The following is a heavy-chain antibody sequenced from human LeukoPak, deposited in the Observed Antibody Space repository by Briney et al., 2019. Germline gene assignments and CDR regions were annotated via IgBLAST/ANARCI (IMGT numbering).Heavy chain of an antibody. V-gene: IGHV3-7*01. D-gene: IGHD6-6*01. CDR1: GFTVSNNY. J-gene: IGHJ4*02. CDR3: ARPRRYSSYNFDY. Sequence: GGSLRLSCATSGFTVSNNYMTWVRQAPGKGLEWVANIKQDGSEKYYVDSVKGRFTISRDNAKNSLYLQMNSLRAEDTAVYYCARPRRYSSYNFDYWGQGTLVTVSS. CDR2: IKQDGSEK.